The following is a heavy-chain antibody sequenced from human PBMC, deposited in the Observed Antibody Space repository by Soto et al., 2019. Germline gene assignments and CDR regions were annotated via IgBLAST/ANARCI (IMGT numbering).Heavy chain of an antibody. CDR1: GYNFNSYG. Sequence: QVQLVQSGAEVKKPGASVKVSCKASGYNFNSYGIRWVRQAPGQGLEWMGWISASNGNKKYAQKLQGRVTLTTATSTSTVAMELRSLRSGATAGYYLARDSPPVDYWRQGTLVTVSS. CDR3: ARDSPPVDY. CDR2: ISASNGNK. J-gene: IGHJ4*02. V-gene: IGHV1-18*01.